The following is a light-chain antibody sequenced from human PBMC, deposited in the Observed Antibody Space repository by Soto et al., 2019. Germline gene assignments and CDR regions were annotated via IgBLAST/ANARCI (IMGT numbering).Light chain of an antibody. CDR1: SSDIGGYNH. CDR3: SSYGRGNNLL. CDR2: DVN. Sequence: QSALTQPPSASGSPGQSVTISCTGTSSDIGGYNHVSWHQQHPGQAPKVLIYDVNKRPSGVPDRFSGSKSANTASLTVSGLQAEDEGDYYCSSYGRGNNLLFGGGTKLTVL. J-gene: IGLJ2*01. V-gene: IGLV2-8*01.